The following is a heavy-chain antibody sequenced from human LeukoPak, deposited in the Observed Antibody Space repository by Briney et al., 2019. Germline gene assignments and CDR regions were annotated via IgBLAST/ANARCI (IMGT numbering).Heavy chain of an antibody. J-gene: IGHJ4*02. D-gene: IGHD6-19*01. Sequence: GGSLRLSCAASGVTPSSNYMSWVRDTPGEGLERGSVIYSGGSTYYADSVKGRFTISRDNSKNTLYLQMNSLRAEDTAVYYCARDGSAVAGQAIDYWGQGTLVTVSS. CDR1: GVTPSSNY. V-gene: IGHV3-66*01. CDR2: IYSGGST. CDR3: ARDGSAVAGQAIDY.